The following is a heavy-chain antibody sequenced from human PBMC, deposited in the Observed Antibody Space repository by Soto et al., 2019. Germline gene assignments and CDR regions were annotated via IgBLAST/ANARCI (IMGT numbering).Heavy chain of an antibody. D-gene: IGHD3-10*01. V-gene: IGHV1-69*13. J-gene: IGHJ4*02. CDR3: ARDGGFGELKY. CDR1: GDTFSGYP. Sequence: ASVKVSCKASGDTFSGYPINWVRQAPGEGLEWMGRIIPVFGTTNDAQRFEGRVTFPADESTNTAYMELRGLLSEDTAVYYCARDGGFGELKYWGPGTLVTVSS. CDR2: IIPVFGTT.